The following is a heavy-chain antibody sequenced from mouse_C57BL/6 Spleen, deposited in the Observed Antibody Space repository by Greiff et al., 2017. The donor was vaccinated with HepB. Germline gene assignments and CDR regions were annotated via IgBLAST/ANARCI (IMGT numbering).Heavy chain of an antibody. D-gene: IGHD1-1*01. V-gene: IGHV1-55*01. Sequence: QVQLQQPGAELVKPGASVKMSCKASGYTFTSYWINWVKQRPGQGLEWIGDIYPGSGSTNYNEKFKSKATLTVDTSSSTAYMQLSSLTSEDSAVYYCARMNYSSSPFDYWGQGTTLTVAS. J-gene: IGHJ2*01. CDR3: ARMNYSSSPFDY. CDR2: IYPGSGST. CDR1: GYTFTSYW.